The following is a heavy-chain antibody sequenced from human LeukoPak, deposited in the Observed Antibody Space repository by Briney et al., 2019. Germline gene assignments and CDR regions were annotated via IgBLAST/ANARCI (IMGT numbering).Heavy chain of an antibody. V-gene: IGHV1-46*01. CDR1: VDTFTTYY. D-gene: IGHD2-15*01. Sequence: ASVKVSCKASVDTFTTYYIHWVRQAPGQGLEWMGIINPSGGSTTYAQKFQGRVTMTRDTSTSTVYMELSSLRSDDTAVYFCAREAGIGTWIGYCSGDNCRTRFDYWGQGTLVTVSS. J-gene: IGHJ4*02. CDR3: AREAGIGTWIGYCSGDNCRTRFDY. CDR2: INPSGGST.